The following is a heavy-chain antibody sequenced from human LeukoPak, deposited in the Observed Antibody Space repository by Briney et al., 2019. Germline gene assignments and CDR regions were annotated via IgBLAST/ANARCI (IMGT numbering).Heavy chain of an antibody. CDR1: GFTFSAYY. J-gene: IGHJ4*02. CDR3: AKGSRDSGSYLGYLDF. D-gene: IGHD1-26*01. V-gene: IGHV3-23*01. CDR2: ISGGGGNR. Sequence: GGSLRLSCSASGFTFSAYYMSWVRQAPGKGLEWVIGISGGGGNRYYADSVKGRFTISRDSSRNMVYLRMNSLRAADTAVYYCAKGSRDSGSYLGYLDFWGQGTLVTVSS.